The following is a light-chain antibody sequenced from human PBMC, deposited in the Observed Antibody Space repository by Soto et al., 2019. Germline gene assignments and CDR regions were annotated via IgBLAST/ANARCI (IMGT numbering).Light chain of an antibody. V-gene: IGKV1-5*03. CDR1: QNIDRW. Sequence: DIQMTQSPSTLSASVGDRVTITCRASQNIDRWLAWYQQKPGKAPNLLIYGASNLESGVPSRFSGSGSGTEFTLTISSLRPDDFAKYYCQQYNSYPWTFGQGTKVEIK. CDR2: GAS. CDR3: QQYNSYPWT. J-gene: IGKJ1*01.